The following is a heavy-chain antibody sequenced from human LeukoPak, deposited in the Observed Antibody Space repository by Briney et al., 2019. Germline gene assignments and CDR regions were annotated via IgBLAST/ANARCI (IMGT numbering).Heavy chain of an antibody. Sequence: GASVNVSFKSSGYSFTIHYIHWVRQAPGQGLEGVGVFDPRAGSSSSAQKFQGRVTMTRDTSTTTVYMELSSLRSEDTAVYFCARDIVYCSGGSCYHHYYGMDVWGQGTTVTVSS. V-gene: IGHV1-46*01. CDR2: FDPRAGSS. D-gene: IGHD2-15*01. CDR3: ARDIVYCSGGSCYHHYYGMDV. CDR1: GYSFTIHY. J-gene: IGHJ6*02.